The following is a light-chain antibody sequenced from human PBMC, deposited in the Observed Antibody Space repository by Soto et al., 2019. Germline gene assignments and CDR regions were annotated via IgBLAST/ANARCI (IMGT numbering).Light chain of an antibody. V-gene: IGLV2-14*03. J-gene: IGLJ1*01. Sequence: QSVLTQPASVSGSPGQSITISCTGTSSDVGGYNYVSWYQHHPGKAPKLLIYDVSNRPSGVSNRFSGSKSDNTASLTISGLQSEDEADYYCSSYTTSNTRQIVSGTGTKVTVL. CDR1: SSDVGGYNY. CDR2: DVS. CDR3: SSYTTSNTRQIV.